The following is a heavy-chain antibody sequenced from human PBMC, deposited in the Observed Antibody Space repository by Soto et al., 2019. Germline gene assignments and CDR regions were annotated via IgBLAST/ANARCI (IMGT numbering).Heavy chain of an antibody. CDR3: ARSLPLVGSDY. D-gene: IGHD1-26*01. Sequence: EVQLLESGGGLVEPGGSLRLSCTASGFSFSSYAMTWVRQAPGKGLEWVSSTTDDGGRTFYADSVKGRFTISRDNSNNRLYLKMNSLRAEDTSVYYCARSLPLVGSDYWGLGTLVTVSS. CDR2: TTDDGGRT. V-gene: IGHV3-23*01. J-gene: IGHJ4*02. CDR1: GFSFSSYA.